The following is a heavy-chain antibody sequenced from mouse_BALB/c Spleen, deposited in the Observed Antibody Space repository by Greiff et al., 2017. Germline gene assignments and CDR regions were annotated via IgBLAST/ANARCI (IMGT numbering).Heavy chain of an antibody. CDR2: IWSGGST. V-gene: IGHV2-2*02. Sequence: VKLVESGPGLVQPSQSLSITCTVSGFSLTSYGVHWVRQSPGKGLEWLGVIWSGGSTDYNAAFISRLSISKDNSKSQVFFKMNSLQANDTAIYYCARLKVVSTYYAMDYWGQGTSVTVSS. CDR3: ARLKVVSTYYAMDY. CDR1: GFSLTSYG. D-gene: IGHD1-1*01. J-gene: IGHJ4*01.